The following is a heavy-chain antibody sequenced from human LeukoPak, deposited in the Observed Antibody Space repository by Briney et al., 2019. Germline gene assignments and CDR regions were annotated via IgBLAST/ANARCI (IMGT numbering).Heavy chain of an antibody. Sequence: GSLSLSCVASGFQFSRYAIHWVRQAPGKGLEWVSLVSTGGSTTYYADSVRGRFNVSRDNAKDTVFLQLNSLRAEDTAIYYCAKEGVISETFDCWGQGVLVTVSS. CDR1: GFQFSRYA. CDR3: AKEGVISETFDC. V-gene: IGHV3-23*01. D-gene: IGHD2-21*01. J-gene: IGHJ4*02. CDR2: VSTGGSTT.